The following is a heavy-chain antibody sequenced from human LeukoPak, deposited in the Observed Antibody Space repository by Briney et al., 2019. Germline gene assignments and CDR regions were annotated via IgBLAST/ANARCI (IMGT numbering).Heavy chain of an antibody. D-gene: IGHD4-23*01. J-gene: IGHJ6*03. Sequence: KTSETLSLTCTVSGGSISSYYWSWIRQPPGKGLEWIGEINHSGSTNYNPSLKSRVTISVDTSKNQFSLKLSSVTAADTAVYYCARLTQSTVANSRGYYYYYYMDVWGKGTTVTVSS. V-gene: IGHV4-34*01. CDR2: INHSGST. CDR1: GGSISSYY. CDR3: ARLTQSTVANSRGYYYYYYMDV.